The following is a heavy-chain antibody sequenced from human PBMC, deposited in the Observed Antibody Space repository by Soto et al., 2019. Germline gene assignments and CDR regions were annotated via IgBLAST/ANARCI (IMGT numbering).Heavy chain of an antibody. CDR1: VGTFSSYT. CDR3: ARERYDYIWGSYRPFDY. Sequence: GASVKVSCKASVGTFSSYTISWVRQAPGQGLEWMGRIIPILGIANYAQKFQGRVTITADKSTSTAYMELSSLRSEDTAVYYCARERYDYIWGSYRPFDYWGQGTLVTVSS. CDR2: IIPILGIA. D-gene: IGHD3-16*02. V-gene: IGHV1-69*04. J-gene: IGHJ4*02.